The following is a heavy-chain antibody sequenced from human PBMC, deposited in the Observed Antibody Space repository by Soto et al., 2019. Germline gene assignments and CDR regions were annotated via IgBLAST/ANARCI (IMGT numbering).Heavy chain of an antibody. Sequence: GGSLRLSCAASGFTLSSYAMHWVRQAPGKGLEYISGISGNGGSTYYANSVKGRFTISRDNAKNTLYLQMGSLRAEDMAVYYCAVLSFGYAFDIWGQGTMVTVSS. CDR3: AVLSFGYAFDI. J-gene: IGHJ3*02. V-gene: IGHV3-64*01. CDR2: ISGNGGST. CDR1: GFTLSSYA. D-gene: IGHD2-15*01.